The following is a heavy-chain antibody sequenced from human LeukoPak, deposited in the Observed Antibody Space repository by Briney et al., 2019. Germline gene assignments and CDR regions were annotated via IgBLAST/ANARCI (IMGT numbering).Heavy chain of an antibody. J-gene: IGHJ4*02. CDR1: GFTFSSYE. V-gene: IGHV3-48*03. D-gene: IGHD3-10*01. CDR3: ARRSRGTGSWYYFDY. CDR2: ISNSGNTI. Sequence: AGGSLRLSCAASGFTFSSYEINWVRQAPGKGLEWVSYISNSGNTIYYADSVKGRFTISRDNAKNSLYLQMNSLRAEDTAVYYCARRSRGTGSWYYFDYWGQGTLVTVSS.